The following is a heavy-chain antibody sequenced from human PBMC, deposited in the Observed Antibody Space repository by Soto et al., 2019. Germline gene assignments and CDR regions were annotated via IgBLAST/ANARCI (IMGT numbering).Heavy chain of an antibody. Sequence: QVQLVESGGGVVQPGRSLRLSCAASGFTFSSYAMHWVRQAPGKGLEWVAVISYDGSNKNYADSVKGRFTNSRDNSKNTLYLQMTSLRAEDTAVYYCAREGLVPAATPWFDYWGQGTLVTVSS. CDR3: AREGLVPAATPWFDY. V-gene: IGHV3-30-3*01. CDR2: ISYDGSNK. J-gene: IGHJ4*02. D-gene: IGHD2-2*02. CDR1: GFTFSSYA.